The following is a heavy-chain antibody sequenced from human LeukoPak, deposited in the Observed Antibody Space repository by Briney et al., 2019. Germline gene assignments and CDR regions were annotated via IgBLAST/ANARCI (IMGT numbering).Heavy chain of an antibody. V-gene: IGHV3-23*01. J-gene: IGHJ6*02. CDR3: AHPSAVGV. Sequence: GGSLRLSCVASGFTFSSYAMTWVRQAPGRGLEWVSGISADSSTYYADSVKGRFTISRDNSKNTLYLQTNSLRVDDTAVYYCAHPSAVGVWGQGTTVTVS. CDR1: GFTFSSYA. CDR2: ISADSST.